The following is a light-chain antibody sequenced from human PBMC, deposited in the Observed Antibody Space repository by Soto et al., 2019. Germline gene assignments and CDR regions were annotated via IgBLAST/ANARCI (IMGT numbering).Light chain of an antibody. V-gene: IGKV3-20*01. CDR2: GAS. J-gene: IGKJ4*01. Sequence: EIVLTQSPGTLSLSPGERATLSCRASQSVSISYLAWYQQKPSQAPRLXIYGASSRATGIPDRFSGSGSGTEFTLTISSLQPEDFATHYCQQVNVYPSTFGGGTKVDIK. CDR3: QQVNVYPST. CDR1: QSVSISY.